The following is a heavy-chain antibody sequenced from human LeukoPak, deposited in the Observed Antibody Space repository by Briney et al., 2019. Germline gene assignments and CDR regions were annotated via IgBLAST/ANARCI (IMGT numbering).Heavy chain of an antibody. CDR1: GFTFSSYG. CDR3: ARDYCGGDCRYSDLDWYFDL. CDR2: IRYDGSNK. D-gene: IGHD2-21*02. Sequence: PGGSLRLSCAASGFTFSSYGMHWVRQAPGKGLEWVAFIRYDGSNKYYADSVKGRFTISRDNSKNTLYLQMNSLRAEDTAVYYCARDYCGGDCRYSDLDWYFDLWGRGTLVTVSS. J-gene: IGHJ2*01. V-gene: IGHV3-30*02.